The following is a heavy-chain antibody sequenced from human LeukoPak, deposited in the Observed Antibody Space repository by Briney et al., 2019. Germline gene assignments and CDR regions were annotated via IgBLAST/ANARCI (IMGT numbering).Heavy chain of an antibody. J-gene: IGHJ4*02. CDR2: ISWNSGSI. CDR3: AKWGPYDILTGRIN. CDR1: GFTFDDYA. Sequence: GRSLRLSCGASGFTFDDYAMHWVRQVPGKGLEWVSGISWNSGSIGYADSVKGRFTISRDNAKNSLYLQMNSLRAEDTAVCYCAKWGPYDILTGRINWGQGTLVTVSS. D-gene: IGHD3-9*01. V-gene: IGHV3-9*01.